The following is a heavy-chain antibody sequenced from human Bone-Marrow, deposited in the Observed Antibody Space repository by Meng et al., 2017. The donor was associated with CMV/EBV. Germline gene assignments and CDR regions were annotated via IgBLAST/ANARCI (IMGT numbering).Heavy chain of an antibody. V-gene: IGHV3-74*01. D-gene: IGHD1-14*01. CDR3: ARRQNPDY. Sequence: GESLKISCAASGFTFDDYAMHWVRQAPGKGLEWVSRINSDGSSTSYADSVKGRFTISRDNAKNTLYLQMNSLRAEDTAVYYCARRQNPDYWGQGTLVTVSS. CDR1: GFTFDDYA. J-gene: IGHJ4*02. CDR2: INSDGSST.